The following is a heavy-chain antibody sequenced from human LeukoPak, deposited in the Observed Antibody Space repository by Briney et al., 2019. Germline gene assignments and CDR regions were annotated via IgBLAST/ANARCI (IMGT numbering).Heavy chain of an antibody. CDR2: ISSGGSYI. Sequence: PGGSLRLSCAASGFTFSSYSMNWVRQAPGKGLEWVSSISSGGSYIYYADSVKGRFTISRDNAKNSLYLKMNSLRAEDTAVYYCATSLQVVVDYWGQGTLVTVSS. J-gene: IGHJ4*02. CDR1: GFTFSSYS. CDR3: ATSLQVVVDY. D-gene: IGHD6-6*01. V-gene: IGHV3-21*01.